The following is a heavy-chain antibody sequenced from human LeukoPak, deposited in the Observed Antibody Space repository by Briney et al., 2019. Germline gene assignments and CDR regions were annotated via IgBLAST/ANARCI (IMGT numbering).Heavy chain of an antibody. CDR3: ARDLSHCSGGSCYRNWFDP. V-gene: IGHV1-2*02. J-gene: IGHJ5*02. Sequence: ASVKVSCKASGYTFTGYHMHWVRQAPGQGLEWMGWINPNSGGTNYAQKFQGRVTMTRDTSISTAYMELSRLRSDDTAVYYCARDLSHCSGGSCYRNWFDPWGQGTLVTVSS. CDR2: INPNSGGT. D-gene: IGHD2-15*01. CDR1: GYTFTGYH.